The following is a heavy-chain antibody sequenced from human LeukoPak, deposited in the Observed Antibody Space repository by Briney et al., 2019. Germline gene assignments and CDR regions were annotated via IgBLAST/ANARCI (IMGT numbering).Heavy chain of an antibody. J-gene: IGHJ6*02. CDR1: GFTFSSYA. D-gene: IGHD3-3*01. Sequence: GGSLRLSCVASGFTFSSYAMSWVRQTPGKGLVWVSAVSGSGGSTYYADSVKGRFTISRDNSKNTLFLQMNSLRAEDTAPYYCAKSVAIYFYYGLDVWGQGTTVTVSS. CDR2: VSGSGGST. V-gene: IGHV3-23*01. CDR3: AKSVAIYFYYGLDV.